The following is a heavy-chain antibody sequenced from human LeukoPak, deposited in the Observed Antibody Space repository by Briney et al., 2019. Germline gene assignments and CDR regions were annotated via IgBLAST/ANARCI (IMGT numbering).Heavy chain of an antibody. D-gene: IGHD3-3*01. CDR2: IQKDGGSK. Sequence: PGGSLRLSCAASGFTFSNYVMNWVRQAPGKGLEWVTFIQKDGGSKFYADSVKGRFTISRDNAKNSLYLRMNSLRAEDTAAYYCARDHPHSSVLRFLEWFPWFDPWGQGTLVTVSS. CDR3: ARDHPHSSVLRFLEWFPWFDP. J-gene: IGHJ5*02. CDR1: GFTFSNYV. V-gene: IGHV3-30*02.